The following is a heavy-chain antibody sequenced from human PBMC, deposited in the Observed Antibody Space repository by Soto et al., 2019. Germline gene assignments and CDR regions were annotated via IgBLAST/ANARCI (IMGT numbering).Heavy chain of an antibody. CDR2: INPSGGDT. D-gene: IGHD3-22*01. V-gene: IGHV1-46*01. CDR3: ARRNMIYDY. J-gene: IGHJ4*02. CDR1: GYTLTSYY. Sequence: QVQMVQSGAEVKKPGASVKVSCKASGYTLTSYYVHWVRQAPGQGLEWMGMINPSGGDTSYGPKFQGRVTMTRDTSTSTVYMELSILRSEDTAVYYCARRNMIYDYWGQGTLVTVSS.